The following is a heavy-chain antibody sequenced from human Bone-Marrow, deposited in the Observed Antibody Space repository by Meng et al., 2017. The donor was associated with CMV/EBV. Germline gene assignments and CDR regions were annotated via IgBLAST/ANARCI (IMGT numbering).Heavy chain of an antibody. J-gene: IGHJ6*02. CDR2: ISYDEVKT. Sequence: GESLKISCAASGFTFSYYDMHWVRQAPGRGLEWVAVISYDEVKTYYADSMRGRFTISRDNSKNTLYLELTSPRPEDTAVYYCARVPYRSSSGEYFYYHGMDVWGQGTTVTASS. CDR3: ARVPYRSSSGEYFYYHGMDV. D-gene: IGHD6-6*01. CDR1: GFTFSYYD. V-gene: IGHV3-30*04.